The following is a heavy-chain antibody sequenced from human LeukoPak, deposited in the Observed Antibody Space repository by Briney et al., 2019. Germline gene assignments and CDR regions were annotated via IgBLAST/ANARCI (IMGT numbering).Heavy chain of an antibody. CDR3: ARRRGYDSSGYYSH. D-gene: IGHD3-22*01. CDR2: IYYSGST. Sequence: PSETLSLTCTVSGASISSFYWSWIRQPPGKGLEWIGYIYYSGSTNYNPSLKSRVTISVDTSKNQFSLKLSSVTAADTAVYYCARRRGYDSSGYYSHWGQGTLVTVSS. CDR1: GASISSFY. V-gene: IGHV4-59*08. J-gene: IGHJ4*02.